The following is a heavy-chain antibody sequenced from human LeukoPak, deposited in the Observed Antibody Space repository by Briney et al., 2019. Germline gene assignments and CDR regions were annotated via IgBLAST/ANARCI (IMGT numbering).Heavy chain of an antibody. J-gene: IGHJ4*02. CDR1: GSTFSSYA. CDR3: ARDSGIDFWSGYYVAYQPPSDY. V-gene: IGHV3-30-3*01. D-gene: IGHD3-3*01. CDR2: ISYDGSNK. Sequence: GGSLRLSCAASGSTFSSYATHWVRQAPGKGLEWVAVISYDGSNKYYADSVKGRFTISRDNSKNTLYLQMNSLRAEDTAVYYCARDSGIDFWSGYYVAYQPPSDYWGQGTLVTVSS.